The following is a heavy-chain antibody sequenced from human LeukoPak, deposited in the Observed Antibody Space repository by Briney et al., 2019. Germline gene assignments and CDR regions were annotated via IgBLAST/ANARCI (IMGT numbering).Heavy chain of an antibody. CDR1: GFTFSSYG. CDR3: AKVNSGSYGSFDY. V-gene: IGHV3-30*02. J-gene: IGHJ4*02. D-gene: IGHD1-26*01. Sequence: PGGSLRLSCAASGFTFSSYGMHWVRQAPGKGLEWVAFIRYDGSNKYYADSVKGRFTISRDNSKNTLYLQMNSLRAEDTAVYYCAKVNSGSYGSFDYWGQGTLVTVSS. CDR2: IRYDGSNK.